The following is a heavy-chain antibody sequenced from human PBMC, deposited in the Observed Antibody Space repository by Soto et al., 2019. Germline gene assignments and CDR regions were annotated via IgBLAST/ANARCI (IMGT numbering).Heavy chain of an antibody. CDR2: INPNSGGT. CDR1: GYTFTGYY. D-gene: IGHD2-8*02. V-gene: IGHV1-2*02. Sequence: ASVKVSCKASGYTFTGYYMHWVRQAPGQGLEWMGWINPNSGGTNYAQKFQGRVTMTRDTSISTAYMELSRLRSEDTAVYYCARDATGGTPVGDNWFDPWGQGTLVTV. J-gene: IGHJ5*02. CDR3: ARDATGGTPVGDNWFDP.